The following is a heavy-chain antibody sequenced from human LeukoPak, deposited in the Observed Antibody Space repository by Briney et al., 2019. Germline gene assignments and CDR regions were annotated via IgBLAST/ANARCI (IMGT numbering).Heavy chain of an antibody. J-gene: IGHJ6*02. D-gene: IGHD2-2*01. CDR1: GGSISSYY. V-gene: IGHV4-59*01. CDR2: IYYSGST. CDR3: ARDSASNYYYYGMDV. Sequence: SETLSLTCTVSGGSISSYYWSWIRQPPGQGLEWIGYIYYSGSTNYNPSLKSRVTISVDTSKNQFSLKLSSVTAADTAVYYCARDSASNYYYYGMDVWGQGPTVTVSS.